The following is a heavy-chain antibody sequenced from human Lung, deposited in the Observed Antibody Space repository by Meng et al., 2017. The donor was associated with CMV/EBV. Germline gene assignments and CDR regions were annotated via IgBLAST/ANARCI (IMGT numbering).Heavy chain of an antibody. CDR2: INHSGST. D-gene: IGHD3-3*01. CDR1: GGSFSGYY. V-gene: IGHV4-34*01. J-gene: IGHJ6*02. Sequence: LXCAVYGGSFSGYYWSWIRQPPGKGLEWIGEINHSGSTNYNRSLKSRVTISVDTSKNQFSLKLSSVTAADTAVYYCARRRTIFGVVIDYGMDVWGQGTTVTVSS. CDR3: ARRRTIFGVVIDYGMDV.